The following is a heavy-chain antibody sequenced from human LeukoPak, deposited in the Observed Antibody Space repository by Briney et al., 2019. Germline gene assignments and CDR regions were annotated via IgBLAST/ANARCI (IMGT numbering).Heavy chain of an antibody. CDR3: TRDTSLSLPGGFDY. CDR2: ISSSSTYI. V-gene: IGHV3-21*01. CDR1: GFTFSRYS. J-gene: IGHJ4*02. Sequence: GGSLRLSCAASGFTFSRYSMNWVRQAPGKGLEWVSTISSSSTYIYYADSVKGRFTISRDNARNPLSLQMNSLRAEDTAVYYCTRDTSLSLPGGFDYWGQGALVTVSS. D-gene: IGHD3-16*02.